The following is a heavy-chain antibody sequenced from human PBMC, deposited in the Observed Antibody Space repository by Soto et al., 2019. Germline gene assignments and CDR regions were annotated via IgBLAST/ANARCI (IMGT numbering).Heavy chain of an antibody. CDR2: IYHSGST. Sequence: PSETLSLTCTVSGGSISSSSYYWGWIRQPPGKGLEWIGSIYHSGSTYYNPSLKSRVTISVDTSKNQFSLKLSSVTAADTAVYYCARGLRMVASLFDYWGQGTLVTVSS. CDR1: GGSISSSSYY. D-gene: IGHD5-12*01. CDR3: ARGLRMVASLFDY. V-gene: IGHV4-39*07. J-gene: IGHJ4*02.